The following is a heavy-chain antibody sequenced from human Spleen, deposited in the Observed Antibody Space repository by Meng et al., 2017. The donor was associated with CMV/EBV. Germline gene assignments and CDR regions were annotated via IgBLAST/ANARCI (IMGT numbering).Heavy chain of an antibody. J-gene: IGHJ6*02. CDR1: GFTFSSYS. V-gene: IGHV3-48*04. Sequence: GESLKISCAASGFTFSSYSMNWVRQAPGKGLEWVSYISSSSTIYYADSVKGRFTISRDNAKNSLYLQMNSLRAEDTAVYYCARDPYSSSGSMDVWGQGTTVTVSS. CDR2: ISSSSTI. D-gene: IGHD6-6*01. CDR3: ARDPYSSSGSMDV.